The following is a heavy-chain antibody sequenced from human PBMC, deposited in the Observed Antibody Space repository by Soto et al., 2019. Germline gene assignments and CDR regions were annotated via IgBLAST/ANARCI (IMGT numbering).Heavy chain of an antibody. CDR2: ISGSGGST. CDR3: ARANYDFWNLVSPNDY. V-gene: IGHV3-23*01. CDR1: GFTFSSYA. D-gene: IGHD3-3*01. Sequence: GGSLRLSCAASGFTFSSYAMSWVRQAPGKGLEWVSAISGSGGSTYYADSVKGRFTISRDNSKNTLYLQMNSLRAEDTAVYYCARANYDFWNLVSPNDYWGQGTLVTVSS. J-gene: IGHJ4*02.